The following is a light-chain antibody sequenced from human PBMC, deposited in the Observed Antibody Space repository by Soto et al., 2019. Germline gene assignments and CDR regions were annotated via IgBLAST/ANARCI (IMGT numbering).Light chain of an antibody. CDR1: SSDVGTYNL. J-gene: IGLJ2*01. V-gene: IGLV2-23*02. CDR2: EVI. CDR3: CSYAGSSIVV. Sequence: QSALTQPASVSGSPGQSITISCTGSSSDVGTYNLVSWYQHHPGKAPKLMISEVIKRPSGVSNCFSGSKSGNTASLTISGLQAEDEADYYCCSYAGSSIVVFGGGTKLTVL.